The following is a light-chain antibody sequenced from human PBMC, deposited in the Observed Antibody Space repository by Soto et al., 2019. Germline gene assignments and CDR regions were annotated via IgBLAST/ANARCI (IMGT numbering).Light chain of an antibody. V-gene: IGLV4-69*01. CDR1: SGHSSYA. Sequence: QLVLTQSPSASASLGASVKLTCTLSSGHSSYAIAWHQQQPEKGPRYLMKLNSDGSHSKGDGIPDRFSGSSSGAERYLTISRVQSEDEADYYCQTWGTGIRVFGGGTKLTVL. CDR3: QTWGTGIRV. J-gene: IGLJ2*01. CDR2: LNSDGSH.